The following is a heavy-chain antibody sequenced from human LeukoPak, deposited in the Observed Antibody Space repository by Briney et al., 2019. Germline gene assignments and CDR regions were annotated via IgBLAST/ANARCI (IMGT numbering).Heavy chain of an antibody. Sequence: SVKVSCKASGGTFSSYAISWVRQAPGQGLEWMGGIIPIFGTANYAQKFQGRVTITTDESTSTAYMELSSLRSEDTAVYYCARALHPYQQLRTTYYYYTYMDVWSTEPTV. J-gene: IGHJ6*03. CDR3: ARALHPYQQLRTTYYYYTYMDV. V-gene: IGHV1-69*05. D-gene: IGHD6-13*01. CDR1: GGTFSSYA. CDR2: IIPIFGTA.